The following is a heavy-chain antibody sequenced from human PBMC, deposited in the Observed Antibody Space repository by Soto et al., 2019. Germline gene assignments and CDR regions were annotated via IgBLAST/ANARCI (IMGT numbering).Heavy chain of an antibody. CDR2: IYYSGST. V-gene: IGHV4-39*01. Sequence: SETLSLTCTVSGGSISSSSYYWGWIRQPPGKGLEWIGSIYYSGSTYYNPSLKSRVTISVDTSKNQFSLKLSSVTAADTAVYYCARQNNKFSDYGGGVSDYWGQGTLVTVSS. CDR3: ARQNNKFSDYGGGVSDY. D-gene: IGHD4-17*01. CDR1: GGSISSSSYY. J-gene: IGHJ4*02.